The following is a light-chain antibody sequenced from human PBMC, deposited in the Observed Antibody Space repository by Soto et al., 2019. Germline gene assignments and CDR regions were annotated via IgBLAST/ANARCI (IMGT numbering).Light chain of an antibody. CDR3: QQYYSTPQT. J-gene: IGKJ1*01. Sequence: DIVMTQSPDSLAVSLGERATINCKSSQSLFYSSNNNDYLAWYQQKPGLPPKLPIYWASTRESGVPDRFSGSGSGTDFTLTISSLQAEDVAVYYCQQYYSTPQTFGQGTKVEIK. CDR1: QSLFYSSNNNDY. V-gene: IGKV4-1*01. CDR2: WAS.